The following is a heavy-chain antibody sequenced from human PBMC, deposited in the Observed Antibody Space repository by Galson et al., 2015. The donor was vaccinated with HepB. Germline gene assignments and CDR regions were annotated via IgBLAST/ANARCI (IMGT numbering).Heavy chain of an antibody. CDR1: GYTFTSYY. CDR3: ARDELEGIAAAGGGNY. Sequence: SVKVSCKASGYTFTSYYMHWVRQAPGQGLEWMGIINPSGGSTSYAQKFQGRVTMTRDTSTSTVYMELSSLRSEDTAVYYCARDELEGIAAAGGGNYWGQGTLVTVSS. CDR2: INPSGGST. V-gene: IGHV1-46*01. D-gene: IGHD6-13*01. J-gene: IGHJ4*02.